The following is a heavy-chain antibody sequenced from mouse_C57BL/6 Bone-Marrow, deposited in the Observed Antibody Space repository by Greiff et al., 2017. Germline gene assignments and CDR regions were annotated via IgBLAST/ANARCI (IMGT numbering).Heavy chain of an antibody. D-gene: IGHD1-1*01. Sequence: QVQLQQSGPGLVQPSQSLSITCTVSGFLLTSYGVHWVRQSPGKGLEWLGVIWSGGSTDYNAAFISRLSISKDNSKSQVFFKMNSLQADDTAIYYCARRGTTVRGRAWFAYWGQGTLVTVSA. CDR1: GFLLTSYG. CDR2: IWSGGST. CDR3: ARRGTTVRGRAWFAY. V-gene: IGHV2-2*01. J-gene: IGHJ3*01.